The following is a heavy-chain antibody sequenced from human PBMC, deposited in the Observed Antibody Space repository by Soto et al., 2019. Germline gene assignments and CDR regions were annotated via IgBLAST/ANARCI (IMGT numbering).Heavy chain of an antibody. CDR1: GYSFTSYW. V-gene: IGHV5-51*01. D-gene: IGHD4-17*01. CDR2: IYPGDSDT. CDR3: ARRVAMTTVSYYFDY. Sequence: ESLKISCNGSGYSFTSYWIGWVRQMPGKGLEWMGIIYPGDSDTRYSPSFQGQVTISADKSISTAYLQWSSLKASDTAMDYCARRVAMTTVSYYFDYWGQGTLVTVSS. J-gene: IGHJ4*02.